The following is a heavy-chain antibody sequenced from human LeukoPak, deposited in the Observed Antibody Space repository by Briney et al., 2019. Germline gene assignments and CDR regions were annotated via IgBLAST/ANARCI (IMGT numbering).Heavy chain of an antibody. J-gene: IGHJ6*03. V-gene: IGHV6-1*01. CDR2: TYQRSKWYN. D-gene: IGHD2-15*01. CDR1: GDSVSSNSAA. Sequence: SQTLSLTCAISGDSVSSNSAAWNWIRQSPSRGLEWLGMTYQRSKWYNDYAVSVKSRMTINADTSKNQFSLQLNSVTPEDTAVYYCARGKAPRGIVVVVAATKKGGRGNYYYMDVWGKGTTVTVSS. CDR3: ARGKAPRGIVVVVAATKKGGRGNYYYMDV.